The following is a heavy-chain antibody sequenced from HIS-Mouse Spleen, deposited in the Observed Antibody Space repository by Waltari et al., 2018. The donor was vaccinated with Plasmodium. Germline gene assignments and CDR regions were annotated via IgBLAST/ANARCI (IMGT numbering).Heavy chain of an antibody. D-gene: IGHD3-10*01. J-gene: IGHJ4*02. Sequence: QVQLVESGGGVVQPGRSLRLSCAASGFTFSSSAIPWVRQAPGKGREWVAVLSKEGGNKDHAETGEGRVTSSRDNYKNTLYRQMNSRRAEDTAVYYCAREAGSGGLYYFDYWGQGTLVTVSS. CDR1: GFTFSSSA. CDR2: LSKEGGNK. CDR3: AREAGSGGLYYFDY. V-gene: IGHV3-30-3*01.